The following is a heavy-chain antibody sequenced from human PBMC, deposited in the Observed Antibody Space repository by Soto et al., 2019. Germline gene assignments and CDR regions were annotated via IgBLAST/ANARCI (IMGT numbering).Heavy chain of an antibody. CDR1: GATFSSYA. Sequence: QVQLVQSGAEVRQPASSVKVSCKTSGATFSSYAITWVRQAPGQGLEWMGGIVPTVDTSTYAQKFQGRVMITSDKFTNTVYMELSILRSDDTAVYYCVRVVAIPGYPDNWGQGTLVTVSS. J-gene: IGHJ4*02. CDR2: IVPTVDTS. V-gene: IGHV1-69*14. D-gene: IGHD5-12*01. CDR3: VRVVAIPGYPDN.